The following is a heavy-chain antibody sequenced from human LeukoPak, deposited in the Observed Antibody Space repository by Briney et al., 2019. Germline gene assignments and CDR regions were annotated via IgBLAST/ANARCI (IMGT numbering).Heavy chain of an antibody. CDR3: AKSGYCSGGSCYSPHFDY. CDR1: GFTFSDYY. V-gene: IGHV3-30*18. Sequence: GGSLRLSCAASGFTFSDYYMSWIRQAPGKGLEWVAVISYDGSNKYYADSVKGRFTISRDNSKNTLYLQMNSLRAEDTAVYYCAKSGYCSGGSCYSPHFDYWGQGTLVTVSS. J-gene: IGHJ4*02. D-gene: IGHD2-15*01. CDR2: ISYDGSNK.